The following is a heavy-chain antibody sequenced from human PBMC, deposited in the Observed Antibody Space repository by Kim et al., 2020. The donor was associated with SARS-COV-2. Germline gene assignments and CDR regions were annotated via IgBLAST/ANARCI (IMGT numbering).Heavy chain of an antibody. Sequence: ASVKVSCKASGYTFTGYYMHWVRQAPGQGLEWMGWINPNSGGTNYAQKFQGRVTMTRDTSISTAYMELSRLRSDDTAVYYCARDQTDIVVVPAAIRGRRDWFDPWGQGTLVTVSS. CDR3: ARDQTDIVVVPAAIRGRRDWFDP. CDR2: INPNSGGT. V-gene: IGHV1-2*02. CDR1: GYTFTGYY. D-gene: IGHD2-2*02. J-gene: IGHJ5*02.